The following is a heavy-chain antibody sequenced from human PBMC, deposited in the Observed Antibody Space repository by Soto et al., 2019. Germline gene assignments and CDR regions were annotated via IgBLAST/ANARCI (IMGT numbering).Heavy chain of an antibody. V-gene: IGHV1-8*01. J-gene: IGHJ4*02. CDR1: GYTFSTYE. CDR3: ARGPRESGEWLLFDY. CDR2: MNPDNGNT. D-gene: IGHD3-3*01. Sequence: ASVKVSCKASGYTFSTYEINWVRRAAGQGLEWMGRMNPDNGNTGYAQKFQDRVAMTRNTSISTAYMELSSLRSDDTAVYYCARGPRESGEWLLFDYWGQGALVTVSS.